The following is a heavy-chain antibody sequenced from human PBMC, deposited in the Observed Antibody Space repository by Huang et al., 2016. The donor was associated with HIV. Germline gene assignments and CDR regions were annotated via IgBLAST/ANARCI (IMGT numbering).Heavy chain of an antibody. CDR2: ISYDGSNK. CDR1: GFIFSNYG. V-gene: IGHV3-30*03. Sequence: QVQLVESGGGVVQPGRSLRLSCAASGFIFSNYGMHWVRQDPGKGLGGGALISYDGSNKYYTDSVKGRFSISRDNSKNTLYLQMNSLRAEDTAVYYCALKGDSSGWEYFRHWGQGTLVTVSS. D-gene: IGHD6-19*01. J-gene: IGHJ1*01. CDR3: ALKGDSSGWEYFRH.